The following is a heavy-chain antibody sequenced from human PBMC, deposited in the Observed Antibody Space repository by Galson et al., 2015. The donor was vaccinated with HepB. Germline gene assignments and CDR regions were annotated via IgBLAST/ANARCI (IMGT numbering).Heavy chain of an antibody. V-gene: IGHV3-30*18. CDR2: ISYDGSNK. CDR3: AKSPRPERGSYSVGYFQH. Sequence: SLRLSCAASGFTFSSYAMHWVRQAPGKGLEWVAVISYDGSNKYYADSVKGRFTISRDNSKNTLYLQMNSLRAEDTAVYYCAKSPRPERGSYSVGYFQHWGQGTLVTVSS. J-gene: IGHJ1*01. CDR1: GFTFSSYA. D-gene: IGHD1-26*01.